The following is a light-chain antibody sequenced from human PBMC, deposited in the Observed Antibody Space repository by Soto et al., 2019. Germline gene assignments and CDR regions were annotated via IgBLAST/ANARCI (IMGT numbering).Light chain of an antibody. Sequence: EIVMTQSPATLSVSPGERATLSCRASQSIGSKLAWYQQRPGQAPRLLIYGASTRATGIPVRFSGSGSGTEFTLTITGLQSEDFAVYYCQEYNNWHPITFGGGTKVDIK. CDR2: GAS. V-gene: IGKV3-15*01. CDR3: QEYNNWHPIT. J-gene: IGKJ4*01. CDR1: QSIGSK.